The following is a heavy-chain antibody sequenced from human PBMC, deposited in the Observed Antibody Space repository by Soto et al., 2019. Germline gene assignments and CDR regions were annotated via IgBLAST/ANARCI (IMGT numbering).Heavy chain of an antibody. Sequence: SETLSLTCAVSGDSIGGGGVYWTWISQSPGKGLEYIGYIYKSGRTYYNPSLKSRPIISLDTSKSQFFLSLSSVTAADTAMYYCARSLSASSGWFDPWGQGTLVTVSS. J-gene: IGHJ5*02. CDR3: ARSLSASSGWFDP. V-gene: IGHV4-30-4*01. D-gene: IGHD6-6*01. CDR1: GDSIGGGGVY. CDR2: IYKSGRT.